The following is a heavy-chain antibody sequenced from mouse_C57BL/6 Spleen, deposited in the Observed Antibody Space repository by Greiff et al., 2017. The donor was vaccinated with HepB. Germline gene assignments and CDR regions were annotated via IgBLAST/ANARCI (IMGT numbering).Heavy chain of an antibody. CDR1: GYAFSSSW. CDR2: IYPGDGDT. J-gene: IGHJ3*01. Sequence: QVQLQQSGPELVKPGASVKISCKASGYAFSSSWMNWVKQRPGKGLEWIGRIYPGDGDTNYNGKFKGKATLTADKSSSTAYMQLSSLTSEDSAVYFCARGDYGSSFFSWFAYWGQGTLVTVSA. D-gene: IGHD1-1*01. CDR3: ARGDYGSSFFSWFAY. V-gene: IGHV1-82*01.